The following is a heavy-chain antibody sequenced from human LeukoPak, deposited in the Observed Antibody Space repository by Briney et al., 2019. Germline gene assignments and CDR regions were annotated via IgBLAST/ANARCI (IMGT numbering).Heavy chain of an antibody. D-gene: IGHD3-10*01. CDR2: ISGSGGST. CDR3: AKTYGSGSYYRLRNYYFDY. CDR1: GFTLSSYA. Sequence: PGGSLRLSCAASGFTLSSYAMSWVRQAPGKGLEWVSAISGSGGSTYYADSVKGRFTISRDNSKNTLYLQMNSLRAEDTAVYYCAKTYGSGSYYRLRNYYFDYWGQGTLVTVSS. J-gene: IGHJ4*02. V-gene: IGHV3-23*01.